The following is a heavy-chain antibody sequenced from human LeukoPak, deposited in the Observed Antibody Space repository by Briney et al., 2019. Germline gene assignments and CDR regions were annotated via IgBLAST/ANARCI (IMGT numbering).Heavy chain of an antibody. CDR1: GIVLSRTA. J-gene: IGHJ5*02. D-gene: IGHD6-19*01. CDR3: GKDGGQYSSGPEFDP. V-gene: IGHV3-23*01. Sequence: PGGSLRLSCTASGIVLSRTAMNWARQSPGRGLEWLSAISGGGERTFYADSVRGRFTISRDNSKNMVYLQMNSLRVDDTAIYYCGKDGGQYSSGPEFDPRGQGDLVTVPS. CDR2: ISGGGERT.